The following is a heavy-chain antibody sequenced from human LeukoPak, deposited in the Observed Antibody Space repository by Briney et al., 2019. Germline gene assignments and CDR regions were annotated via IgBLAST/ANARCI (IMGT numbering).Heavy chain of an antibody. CDR2: IDVKSGGT. J-gene: IGHJ4*02. Sequence: ASVKVSCKASGYTFTGHYMHWVRQAPGQGLEWMGWIDVKSGGTKYAQRFQGRVTMTRDTSINTGYMELSSLTSDDTAVYYCARWRGYSSGWSGPFDDWGQGTLVTVSS. CDR3: ARWRGYSSGWSGPFDD. CDR1: GYTFTGHY. D-gene: IGHD6-13*01. V-gene: IGHV1-2*02.